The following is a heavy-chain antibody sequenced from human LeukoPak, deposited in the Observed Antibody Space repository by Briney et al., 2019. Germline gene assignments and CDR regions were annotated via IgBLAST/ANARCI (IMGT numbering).Heavy chain of an antibody. CDR3: ARGSQQWLVYYYYGMDV. J-gene: IGHJ6*02. D-gene: IGHD6-19*01. CDR2: IYYSGST. Sequence: SETLSLTCTVSGGSISSGGYYWSWIRQHPGKGLEWIGYIYYSGSTNYNPSLKSRVTISVDTSKNQFSLKLSSVTAADTAVYYCARGSQQWLVYYYYGMDVWGQGTTVTVSS. V-gene: IGHV4-31*03. CDR1: GGSISSGGYY.